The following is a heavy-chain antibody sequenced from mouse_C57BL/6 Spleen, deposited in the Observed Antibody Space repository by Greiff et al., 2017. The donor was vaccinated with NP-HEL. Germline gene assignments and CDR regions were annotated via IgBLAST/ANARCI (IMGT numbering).Heavy chain of an antibody. Sequence: QVQLQQPGAELVRPGSSVKLSCTASGYTFTSYWMHWVKQRPIQGLEWIGNIDPSDSETQYNQKFKDKATLTVDKSSSTAYMQLSRLTSEDAAVYYSASGGGYYAMDYWGQGTSVTVSS. V-gene: IGHV1-52*01. CDR2: IDPSDSET. CDR1: GYTFTSYW. J-gene: IGHJ4*01. CDR3: ASGGGYYAMDY.